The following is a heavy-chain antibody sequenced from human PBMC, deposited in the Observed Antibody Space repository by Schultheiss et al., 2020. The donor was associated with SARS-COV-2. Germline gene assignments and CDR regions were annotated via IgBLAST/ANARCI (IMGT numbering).Heavy chain of an antibody. CDR3: TLAAEGGYFDY. J-gene: IGHJ4*02. Sequence: SQTLSLTCTVSGGSISSYYWSWIRQPPGKGLEWIGYIYYSGSTNYNPSLKSRVTISVDTSKNQFSLKLSSVTAADTAVYYCTLAAEGGYFDYWGQGTLVTVSS. D-gene: IGHD6-13*01. CDR2: IYYSGST. V-gene: IGHV4-59*12. CDR1: GGSISSYY.